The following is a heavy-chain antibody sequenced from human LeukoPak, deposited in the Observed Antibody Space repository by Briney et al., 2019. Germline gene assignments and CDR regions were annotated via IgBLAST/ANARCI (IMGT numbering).Heavy chain of an antibody. D-gene: IGHD6-19*01. CDR1: GFTFSSYW. CDR2: IKQDGSEK. Sequence: GGSLRLSCAASGFTFSSYWMSWVRQAPRKGLEWVANIKQDGSEKYYVDSVKGRFTISRDNAKNSLYLQMNSLRAEDMAVYYCARDRYSSILGLFDYWGQGTLVTVSS. V-gene: IGHV3-7*01. CDR3: ARDRYSSILGLFDY. J-gene: IGHJ4*02.